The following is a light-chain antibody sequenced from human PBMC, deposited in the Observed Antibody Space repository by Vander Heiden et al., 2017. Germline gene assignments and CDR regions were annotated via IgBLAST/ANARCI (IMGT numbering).Light chain of an antibody. CDR1: QRISGY. Sequence: DIQMTQPPSSLSTSVGDRVTITCRASQRISGYVNWYQQRPGKAPKLLIYAASNLQSGVPSRFSGSGSGTDFTLIISSLQPEDFATYSCQQSYGTPWTFGQGTKVEIK. J-gene: IGKJ1*01. CDR3: QQSYGTPWT. V-gene: IGKV1-39*01. CDR2: AAS.